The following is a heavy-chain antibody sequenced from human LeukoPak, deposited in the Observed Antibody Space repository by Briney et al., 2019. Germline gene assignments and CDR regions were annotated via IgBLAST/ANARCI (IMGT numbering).Heavy chain of an antibody. Sequence: AGSLQISSKTSGFTFTTHWIAWVRQMPAEGLELMGIIFPGDSDTNYSPSFQGQVTISADKSSNTAYLQWSSLKASDTAMYYCARYYFWTGSYFFDHWGQGTLVTVSS. CDR1: GFTFTTHW. J-gene: IGHJ4*02. D-gene: IGHD3/OR15-3a*01. CDR3: ARYYFWTGSYFFDH. V-gene: IGHV5-51*01. CDR2: IFPGDSDT.